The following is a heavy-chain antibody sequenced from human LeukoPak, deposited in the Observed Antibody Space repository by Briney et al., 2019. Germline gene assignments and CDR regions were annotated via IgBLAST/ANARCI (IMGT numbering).Heavy chain of an antibody. CDR1: GGSISSSSYY. J-gene: IGHJ4*02. CDR2: IYYSGST. D-gene: IGHD6-6*01. CDR3: ARVLSSSSKVFDY. V-gene: IGHV4-61*01. Sequence: KPSETLSLTCTISGGSISSSSYYWSWIRQPPGKGLEWIGYIYYSGSTNHNPSLKSRVTISVDTSKNQFSLKLSSVTAADTAVYYCARVLSSSSKVFDYWGQGTLVTVSS.